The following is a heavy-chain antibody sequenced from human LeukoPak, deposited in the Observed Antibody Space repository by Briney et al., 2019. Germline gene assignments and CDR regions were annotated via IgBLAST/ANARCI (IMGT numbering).Heavy chain of an antibody. J-gene: IGHJ4*02. Sequence: PGGSLRLSCAASGFTFSSYAMSWVRQAPGKGLEWVANIKQDGSEKYYVDSVKGRFTISRDNAKNSLYLQMNSLRAEDTAVYYCAIVVATISFAYWGQGTLVTVSS. CDR3: AIVVATISFAY. D-gene: IGHD5-12*01. CDR1: GFTFSSYA. V-gene: IGHV3-7*01. CDR2: IKQDGSEK.